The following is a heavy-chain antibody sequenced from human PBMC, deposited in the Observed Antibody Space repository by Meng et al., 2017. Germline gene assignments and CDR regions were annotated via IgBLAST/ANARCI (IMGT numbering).Heavy chain of an antibody. D-gene: IGHD6-19*01. J-gene: IGHJ4*02. CDR3: ARVVYSSGWSFDY. CDR1: GVTFSSYG. V-gene: IGHV3-33*01. Sequence: QVQLLCFVGGVVHPGRSLGLSWAESGVTFSSYGIHLVRQAPGKGLEWVVVIWYDGSNKYYAASVKGRFTTSRDNSKNTLYLRMNSLRAEDTAVYYWARVVYSSGWSFDYWGQGTLVTVSS. CDR2: IWYDGSNK.